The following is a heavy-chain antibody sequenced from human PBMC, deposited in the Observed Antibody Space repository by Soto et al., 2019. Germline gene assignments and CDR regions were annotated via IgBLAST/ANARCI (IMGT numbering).Heavy chain of an antibody. CDR3: ARDLGGGISAP. V-gene: IGHV1-18*01. J-gene: IGHJ5*02. CDR2: INDYNGNT. D-gene: IGHD6-13*01. Sequence: QVQVVQSGAEVKKPGASVKVSCKASGYTFTSYGISWVRQAPGQGLEWMGWINDYNGNTKYAKKLQGRVTMTTDTSTGTAYMELRSLRSDDTAVYYWARDLGGGISAPWGQGTLVTVSS. CDR1: GYTFTSYG.